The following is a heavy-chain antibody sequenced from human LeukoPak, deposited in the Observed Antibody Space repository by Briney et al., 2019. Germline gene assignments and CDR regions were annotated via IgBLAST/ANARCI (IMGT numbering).Heavy chain of an antibody. V-gene: IGHV4-59*01. J-gene: IGHJ3*02. Sequence: SETLSLTCTVSGGSISSYYWSWIRQPPGKGLEWIGYIYYSGSTNYNPSLKSRVTISVDTSKNQFSLKLSSVTAADTAVYYCARDEGPPSGAFDIWGQGTMVTVSS. CDR1: GGSISSYY. CDR2: IYYSGST. CDR3: ARDEGPPSGAFDI.